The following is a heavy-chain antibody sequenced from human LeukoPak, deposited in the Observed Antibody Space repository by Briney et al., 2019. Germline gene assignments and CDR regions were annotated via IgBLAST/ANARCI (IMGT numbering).Heavy chain of an antibody. CDR2: ISGSGGST. CDR1: GFSFTSYA. CDR3: AKRYCSGGSCYPLDY. V-gene: IGHV3-23*01. D-gene: IGHD2-15*01. Sequence: GGSLRLSCAASGFSFTSYAMSWVRQAPGKGLEWVSAISGSGGSTYYADPVKGRFTISRDNSKNTLYLQMNSLRAEDTAVYYCAKRYCSGGSCYPLDYWGQGTLVTVSS. J-gene: IGHJ4*02.